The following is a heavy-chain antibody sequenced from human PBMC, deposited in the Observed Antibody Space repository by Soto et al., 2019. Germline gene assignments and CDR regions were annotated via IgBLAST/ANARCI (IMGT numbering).Heavy chain of an antibody. D-gene: IGHD3-22*01. J-gene: IGHJ4*02. CDR3: ARADYYDSSGFYYDY. CDR1: GYIFTNHY. V-gene: IGHV1-46*01. Sequence: QVQLVQSGAEVKKPGASVKVSCKASGYIFTNHYIHWVRQAPGQGLEWMGIINPSGGSTNYLQKYQGRVTMTRDTSTSTVYMELSSLRSEDTAVYFCARADYYDSSGFYYDYWGQGTLVTVSS. CDR2: INPSGGST.